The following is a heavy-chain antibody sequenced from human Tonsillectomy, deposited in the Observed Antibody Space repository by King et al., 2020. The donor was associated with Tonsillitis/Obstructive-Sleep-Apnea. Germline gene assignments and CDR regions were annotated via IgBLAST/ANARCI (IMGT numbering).Heavy chain of an antibody. Sequence: EVQLVESGGGLVQPGGSLRLSCAGSGFTFTTYWMTWVRQAPGKGLEWVANIKRDGSEKNYVDSVKGRFTISRDNAKNSLYLQMNSLRAEETAVYYCARDLSYCSGGSCYDRFDYWGQGTPVTVSS. J-gene: IGHJ4*02. D-gene: IGHD2-15*01. CDR2: IKRDGSEK. CDR1: GFTFTTYW. CDR3: ARDLSYCSGGSCYDRFDY. V-gene: IGHV3-7*01.